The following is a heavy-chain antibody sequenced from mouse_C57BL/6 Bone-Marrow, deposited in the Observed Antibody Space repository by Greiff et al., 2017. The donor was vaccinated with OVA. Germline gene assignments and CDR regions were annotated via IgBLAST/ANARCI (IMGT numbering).Heavy chain of an antibody. V-gene: IGHV1-81*01. J-gene: IGHJ4*01. CDR3: ARRTGRYYAMDY. CDR2: IYPRSCNT. D-gene: IGHD4-1*01. CDR1: GYTFTSYG. Sequence: QVQLQQSGAELARPGASVKLSCKASGYTFTSYGISWVKQRTGQGLEWIGEIYPRSCNTYYNEKFKGKATLTADKSSSTAYMELRSLTSEDSAVYFCARRTGRYYAMDYWGQGTSGTVSS.